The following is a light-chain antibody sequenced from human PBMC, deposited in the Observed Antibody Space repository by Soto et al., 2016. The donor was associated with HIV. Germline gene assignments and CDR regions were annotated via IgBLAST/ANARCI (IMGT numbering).Light chain of an antibody. Sequence: SYELTQPPSVSVAPGKTAKITCGGNNIGGKSVHWYQQKPGQAPVLVVYDDNDRPSGIPERFSGSNSGNTATLTISRVEAGDEADYYCQVWDSSSDHRVFGGGTKLTVL. CDR3: QVWDSSSDHRV. V-gene: IGLV3-21*03. CDR2: DDN. J-gene: IGLJ3*02. CDR1: NIGGKS.